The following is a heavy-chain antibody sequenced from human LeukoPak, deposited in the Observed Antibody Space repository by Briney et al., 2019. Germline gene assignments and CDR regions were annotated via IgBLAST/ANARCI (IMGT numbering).Heavy chain of an antibody. CDR3: ARGPSDCSSTSCYRRWFDP. D-gene: IGHD2-2*02. CDR2: INHSGST. Sequence: SETLSLTCAVYGGSFSGYYWSWIRQPPGKGLEWIGEINHSGSTNYNPSLKSRVTISVDTSKNQFSLKLSSVTAADTVVYYCARGPSDCSSTSCYRRWFDPWGQGTLVTVSS. CDR1: GGSFSGYY. V-gene: IGHV4-34*01. J-gene: IGHJ5*02.